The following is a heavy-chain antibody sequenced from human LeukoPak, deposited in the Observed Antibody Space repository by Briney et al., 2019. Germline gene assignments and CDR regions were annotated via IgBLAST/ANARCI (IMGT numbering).Heavy chain of an antibody. CDR3: ARGALGGVRYYYYYYYMDV. J-gene: IGHJ6*03. V-gene: IGHV3-7*01. Sequence: PGGSLRLSCAASGFTFSSYWMSWVRQAPGKGLEWVANIKQDGSEKYYVDSVKGRFTISRDNAKNSLYLQMNSLRAEDTAVYYCARGALGGVRYYYYYYYMDVWGKGTTVTVSS. D-gene: IGHD3-10*02. CDR1: GFTFSSYW. CDR2: IKQDGSEK.